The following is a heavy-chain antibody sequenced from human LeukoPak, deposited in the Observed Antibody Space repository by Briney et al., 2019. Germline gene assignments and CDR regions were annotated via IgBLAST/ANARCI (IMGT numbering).Heavy chain of an antibody. J-gene: IGHJ4*02. CDR2: IKEDGTET. CDR3: ARELVVPAANY. CDR1: GFMFSSNW. V-gene: IGHV3-7*01. D-gene: IGHD2-2*01. Sequence: GSLRLSCAASGFMFSSNWMSWVRLAPGKGLEWVANIKEDGTETYYVDSVKGRFTISRDNAKNTLYLQMNSLRAEDTAVYYCARELVVPAANYWGQGTLVTVSS.